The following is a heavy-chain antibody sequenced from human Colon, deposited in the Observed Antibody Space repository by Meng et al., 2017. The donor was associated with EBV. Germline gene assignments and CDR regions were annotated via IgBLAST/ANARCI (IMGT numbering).Heavy chain of an antibody. J-gene: IGHJ4*02. V-gene: IGHV6-1*01. CDR1: GDSVSGNGVA. CDR3: ARDYGTSRPFEY. Sequence: VQPQQLGPGLVKPSQPRSLPWAISGDSVSGNGVAWNWIRQAPARGLEWLGRTYYRSKWHNDYAVSVKGRIAINPDTSKDQFFLQLNSVTPEDTAVYYCARDYGTSRPFEYWGQGILVTVSS. CDR2: TYYRSKWHN. D-gene: IGHD1/OR15-1a*01.